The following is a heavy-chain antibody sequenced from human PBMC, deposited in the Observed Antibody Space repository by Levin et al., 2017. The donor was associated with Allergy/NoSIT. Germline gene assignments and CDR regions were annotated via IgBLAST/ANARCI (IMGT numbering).Heavy chain of an antibody. V-gene: IGHV3-74*01. Sequence: GGSLRLSCAASGFTFSSYWMHWVRQAPGKGLVWVSRINSDGSSTSYADSVKGRFTISRDNAKNTLYLQMNSLRAEDTAVYYCARDHGVVVVAASKPGGYWGQGTLVTVSS. D-gene: IGHD2-15*01. CDR3: ARDHGVVVVAASKPGGY. CDR1: GFTFSSYW. J-gene: IGHJ4*02. CDR2: INSDGSST.